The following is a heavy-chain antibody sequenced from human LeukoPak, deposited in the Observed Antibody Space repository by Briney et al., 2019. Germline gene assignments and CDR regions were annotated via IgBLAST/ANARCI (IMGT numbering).Heavy chain of an antibody. V-gene: IGHV4-31*03. D-gene: IGHD2-15*01. Sequence: SSQTLSLTCTVSGGSISSGGYSWSWLRQHPGKGLEWIGYIYYSGSTYYNPSLKSRVTISVDTSKNQFSLKLSSVTAADTAVYYCARDRGQYCSGGTCYSHLFQYWGQGTLVTVSS. CDR2: IYYSGST. J-gene: IGHJ4*02. CDR1: GGSISSGGYS. CDR3: ARDRGQYCSGGTCYSHLFQY.